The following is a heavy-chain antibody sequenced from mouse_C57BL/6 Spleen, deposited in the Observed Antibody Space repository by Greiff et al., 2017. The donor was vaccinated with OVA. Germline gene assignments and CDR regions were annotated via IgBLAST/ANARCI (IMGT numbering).Heavy chain of an antibody. CDR1: GYTFTSYW. V-gene: IGHV1-64*01. D-gene: IGHD1-1*01. CDR2: IHPNSGST. Sequence: QVQLKEPGAELVKPGASVKLSCKASGYTFTSYWMHWVKQRPGQGLEWIGMIHPNSGSTNYNEKFKSKATLTVDKSSSTAYMQLSSLTSEDSAVYYCARDYYGSDYWGQGTTLTVSS. CDR3: ARDYYGSDY. J-gene: IGHJ2*01.